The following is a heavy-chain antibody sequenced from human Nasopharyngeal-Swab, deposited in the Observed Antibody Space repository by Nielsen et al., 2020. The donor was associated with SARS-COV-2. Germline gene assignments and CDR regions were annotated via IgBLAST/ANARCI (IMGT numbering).Heavy chain of an antibody. CDR1: GGSISSFF. CDR3: ARGGIASAGQSKYSDYYYMDV. D-gene: IGHD6-13*01. V-gene: IGHV4-59*01. CDR2: IYYSATT. Sequence: GSLRLTCTVSGGSISSFFWIWIRQPPGKGLEWFAYIYYSATTIYNPSRRSRVSISVDTSKNQFSLNVSSVTAADTAVYYCARGGIASAGQSKYSDYYYMDVWGKGTTVTVSS. J-gene: IGHJ6*03.